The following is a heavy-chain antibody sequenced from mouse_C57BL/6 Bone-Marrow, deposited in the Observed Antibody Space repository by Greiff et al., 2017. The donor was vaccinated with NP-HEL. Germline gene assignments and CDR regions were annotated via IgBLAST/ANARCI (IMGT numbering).Heavy chain of an antibody. CDR3: TSYYGSSYWAMDY. CDR2: IDPENGDT. CDR1: GFNIKDDY. V-gene: IGHV14-4*01. Sequence: EVQLQQSGAELVRPGASVKLSCTASGFNIKDDYMHWVKQRPEQGLEWIGWIDPENGDTEYASKFQGKATITADTSSNTAYLQLSSLTSEDTAVYYCTSYYGSSYWAMDYWGQGTSVTVSS. J-gene: IGHJ4*01. D-gene: IGHD1-1*01.